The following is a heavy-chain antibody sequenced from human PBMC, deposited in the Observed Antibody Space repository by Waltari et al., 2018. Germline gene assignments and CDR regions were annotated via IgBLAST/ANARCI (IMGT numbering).Heavy chain of an antibody. J-gene: IGHJ6*03. CDR1: GYSLIDYC. V-gene: IGHV1-18*01. D-gene: IGHD3-3*01. CDR3: ARDKDFSFYYYMDV. CDR2: IDIYNGHT. Sequence: QVQVVQSGPEGKKPGASVKVSCKASGYSLIDYCIIWVRQAPGQGLEWMGRIDIYNGHTKYAQKFQGRVTMTTDTSTSTAYMELRSLTSDDTAVYYCARDKDFSFYYYMDVWGEGTTVTVSS.